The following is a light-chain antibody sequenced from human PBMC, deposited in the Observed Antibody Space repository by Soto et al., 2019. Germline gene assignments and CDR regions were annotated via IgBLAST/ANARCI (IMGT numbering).Light chain of an antibody. V-gene: IGKV1-5*01. CDR2: DAS. CDR1: QSISSW. J-gene: IGKJ1*01. CDR3: QQYNSLSRT. Sequence: DLQMTQSPSTLSASVGDRVTITCRASQSISSWLACYQQKPGKAPKLLIYDASSLESGVPSRFSGSGSGTEFTLTISSRQPDDFATYYLQQYNSLSRTFVQGTKVEIK.